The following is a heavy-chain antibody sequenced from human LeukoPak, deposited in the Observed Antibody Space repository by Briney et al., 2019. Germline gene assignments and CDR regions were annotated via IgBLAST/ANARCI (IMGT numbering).Heavy chain of an antibody. V-gene: IGHV4-34*01. CDR3: ARGRSGGMDV. J-gene: IGHJ6*02. CDR2: INHSGST. CDR1: GGSISGYY. Sequence: SEALSLTCAVYGGSISGYYWSWIRQPPGKGLEWIGEINHSGSTNYNPSLKSRVTISVDTSKNQFSLKLSSVTAADTAVYYCARGRSGGMDVWGQGTTVTVSS. D-gene: IGHD1-14*01.